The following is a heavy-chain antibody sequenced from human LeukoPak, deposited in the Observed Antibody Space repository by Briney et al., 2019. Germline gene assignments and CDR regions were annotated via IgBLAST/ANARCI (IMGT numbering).Heavy chain of an antibody. Sequence: GSLRLSCAASGFTFSSYWMSWFRQAPGKGLEWVSAISGSGGTTYYADSVKGRFSISRDSSKDTLYLQTNSLRAKDSAIYYCAKVWSGPNVGRDWFGPWGQGTLVTVSS. J-gene: IGHJ5*02. CDR2: ISGSGGTT. D-gene: IGHD3-10*01. CDR1: GFTFSSYW. V-gene: IGHV3-23*01. CDR3: AKVWSGPNVGRDWFGP.